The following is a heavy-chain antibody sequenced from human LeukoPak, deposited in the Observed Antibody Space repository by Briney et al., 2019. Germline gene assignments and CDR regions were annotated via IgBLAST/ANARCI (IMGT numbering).Heavy chain of an antibody. V-gene: IGHV4-39*07. D-gene: IGHD6-19*01. CDR1: GGSISSNSYY. Sequence: PSETLSLTCTVSGGSISSNSYYWGWIRQPPGKGLEWIGSIYYSGSTYYNPSLKSRATISVDTSKNQFSLKLSSVTAADTAVYYCARGGSSGWYYFDYWGQGTLVTVSS. J-gene: IGHJ4*02. CDR3: ARGGSSGWYYFDY. CDR2: IYYSGST.